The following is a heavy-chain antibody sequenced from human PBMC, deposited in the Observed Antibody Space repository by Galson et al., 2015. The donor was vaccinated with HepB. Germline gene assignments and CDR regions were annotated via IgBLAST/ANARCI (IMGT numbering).Heavy chain of an antibody. J-gene: IGHJ3*02. Sequence: PALVKPTQTLTLTCTFPGFSLSTSGVGVGWIRQPPGKALEWLALIYWDDDKRYSPSLKSRLTITKDTSKNQVVLTMTNMDPVDTATYYCAHRASGDYVWGNYRFDAFDIWGQGTMVTVSS. CDR2: IYWDDDK. CDR3: AHRASGDYVWGNYRFDAFDI. D-gene: IGHD3-16*02. V-gene: IGHV2-5*02. CDR1: GFSLSTSGVG.